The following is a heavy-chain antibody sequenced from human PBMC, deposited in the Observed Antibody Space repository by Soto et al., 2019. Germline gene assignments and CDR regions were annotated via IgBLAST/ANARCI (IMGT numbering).Heavy chain of an antibody. CDR3: ARDFEVRGVIGMDY. CDR1: GYTFTSYY. V-gene: IGHV1-46*01. Sequence: ASLKVSCKASGYTFTSYYMHWVRQAPGQGLEWMGIINPSGGSTSYAQKFQGRVTMTRDTSTSTAYMELRSLRSDDTAVYYCARDFEVRGVIGMDYWGQGTLVTVSS. CDR2: INPSGGST. D-gene: IGHD3-10*01. J-gene: IGHJ4*02.